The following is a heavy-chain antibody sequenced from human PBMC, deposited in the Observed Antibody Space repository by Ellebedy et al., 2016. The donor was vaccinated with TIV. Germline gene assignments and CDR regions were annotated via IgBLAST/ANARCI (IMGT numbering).Heavy chain of an antibody. CDR3: ARDEDLRGNYYGSGSYGGLQY. D-gene: IGHD3-10*01. Sequence: GGSLRLSXAASGFTFSSYSMNWVRQAPGKGLEWVSSISSSSSYIYYADSVKGRFTISRDNAKNSLYLQMNSLRAEDTAVYYCARDEDLRGNYYGSGSYGGLQYWGQGTLVTVSS. CDR1: GFTFSSYS. J-gene: IGHJ4*02. V-gene: IGHV3-21*01. CDR2: ISSSSSYI.